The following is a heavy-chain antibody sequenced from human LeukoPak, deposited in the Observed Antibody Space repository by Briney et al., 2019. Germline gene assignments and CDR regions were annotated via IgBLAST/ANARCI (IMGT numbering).Heavy chain of an antibody. V-gene: IGHV1-69*05. D-gene: IGHD3-10*01. CDR1: GGTFSSYA. CDR3: ARGGVLWFGEFPYYFDY. CDR2: IIPIFGTA. J-gene: IGHJ4*02. Sequence: GASVKVSCKASGGTFSSYAISWVRQAPGQGLEWMGGIIPIFGTANYAQKFQGRVTITTDESTSTAYMELSSLRSEDTAVYHCARGGVLWFGEFPYYFDYWGQGTLVTVSS.